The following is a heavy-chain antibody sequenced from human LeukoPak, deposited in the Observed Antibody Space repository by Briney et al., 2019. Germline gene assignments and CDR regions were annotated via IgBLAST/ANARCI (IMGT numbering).Heavy chain of an antibody. J-gene: IGHJ5*02. CDR2: ISDIDGST. D-gene: IGHD2-2*01. Sequence: GGSLILSCAASGFTFRYYAMSWVRQAPGKGLEWVSSISDIDGSTNYADSVKGRLTISRDNSKNTLYLQMNSLRAEDTAVYYCAKDEEGDCSRARCYRWFDPWGQGTLVTVSS. CDR1: GFTFRYYA. V-gene: IGHV3-23*01. CDR3: AKDEEGDCSRARCYRWFDP.